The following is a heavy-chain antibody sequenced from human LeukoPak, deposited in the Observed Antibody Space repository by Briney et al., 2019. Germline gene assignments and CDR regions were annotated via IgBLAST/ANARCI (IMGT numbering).Heavy chain of an antibody. D-gene: IGHD4/OR15-4a*01. Sequence: PGGSLRLSCTVSGFTASSNSMSWVRQAPGKGLEWVSFIFSSTHYSDSVKGRFTISRDNSKNTLYLQMNSLRAEDTAVYYCARRAGAYSHPYDYWGQGTLVTVSS. J-gene: IGHJ4*02. CDR2: IFSST. V-gene: IGHV3-53*01. CDR1: GFTASSNS. CDR3: ARRAGAYSHPYDY.